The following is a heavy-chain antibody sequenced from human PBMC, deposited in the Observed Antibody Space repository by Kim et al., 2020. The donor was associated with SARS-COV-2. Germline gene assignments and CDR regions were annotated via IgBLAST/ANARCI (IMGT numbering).Heavy chain of an antibody. CDR3: TRDPPNAEYYDYVWGSDPGNNWFDP. Sequence: GGSLRLSCTASGFTFGDYAMSWVRQAPGKGLEGVGFIRSKAYGGTTEYAASVKGRFTISRDDSKSIAYLQMNSLKTEDTAVYYCTRDPPNAEYYDYVWGSDPGNNWFDPWGQGTLVTVSS. J-gene: IGHJ5*02. V-gene: IGHV3-49*04. D-gene: IGHD3-16*02. CDR2: IRSKAYGGTT. CDR1: GFTFGDYA.